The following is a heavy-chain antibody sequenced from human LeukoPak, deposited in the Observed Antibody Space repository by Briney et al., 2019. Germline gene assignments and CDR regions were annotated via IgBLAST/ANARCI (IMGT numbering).Heavy chain of an antibody. CDR3: ARVGGFWSGYYVY. Sequence: GASVKVSCKPSGYTFTNYYLHWVRQAPGQGLEWMGWINPNSGGTNYAQKFQGRVSMTRDTSISTAYMELSRLRSDDTAVYYCARVGGFWSGYYVYWGQGTLVTVSS. D-gene: IGHD3-3*01. V-gene: IGHV1-2*02. J-gene: IGHJ4*02. CDR2: INPNSGGT. CDR1: GYTFTNYY.